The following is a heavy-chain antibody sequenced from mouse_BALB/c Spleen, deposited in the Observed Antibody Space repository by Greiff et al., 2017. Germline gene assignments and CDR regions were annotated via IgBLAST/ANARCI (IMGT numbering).Heavy chain of an antibody. J-gene: IGHJ4*01. CDR1: GFTFSSYA. CDR2: ISSGGST. D-gene: IGHD2-4*01. CDR3: ARRGLYDYGDAMDY. Sequence: EVMLVESGGGLVKPGGSLKLSCAASGFTFSSYAMSWVRQTPEKRLEWVASISSGGSTYYPDSVKGRFTISRDNARNILYLQMSSLRSEDTAMYYCARRGLYDYGDAMDYWGQGTSVTVSS. V-gene: IGHV5-6-5*01.